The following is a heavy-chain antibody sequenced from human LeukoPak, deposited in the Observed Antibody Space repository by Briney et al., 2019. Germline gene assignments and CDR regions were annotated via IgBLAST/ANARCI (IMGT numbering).Heavy chain of an antibody. D-gene: IGHD3-3*01. J-gene: IGHJ4*01. Sequence: GGSLRLSCAASGFTFSSYAMSWVRQAPGKGLEWVSAISGSGGSTYYADSVKGRFTISRDNSKNTLYLQMNSLRAEDTAVYYCAKVAIFGVVTHPYYLDYWGQEPWSPSPQ. CDR2: ISGSGGST. V-gene: IGHV3-23*01. CDR1: GFTFSSYA. CDR3: AKVAIFGVVTHPYYLDY.